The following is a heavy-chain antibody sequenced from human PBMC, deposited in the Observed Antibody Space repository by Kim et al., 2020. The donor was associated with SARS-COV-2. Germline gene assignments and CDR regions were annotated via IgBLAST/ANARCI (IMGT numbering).Heavy chain of an antibody. CDR3: ARHPALTTPILVAFDI. J-gene: IGHJ3*02. CDR1: GGSISSYY. V-gene: IGHV4-59*08. CDR2: IYYSGST. D-gene: IGHD4-4*01. Sequence: SETLSLTCTVSGGSISSYYWSWIRQPPGKGLEWIGYIYYSGSTNYNPSLKSRVTISVDTSKNQFSLKLSSVTAADTAVYYCARHPALTTPILVAFDIWGQGTIVTVSS.